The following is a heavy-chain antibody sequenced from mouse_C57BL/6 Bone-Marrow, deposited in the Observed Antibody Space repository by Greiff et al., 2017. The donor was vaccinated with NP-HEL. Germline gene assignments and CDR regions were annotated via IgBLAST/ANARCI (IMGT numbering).Heavy chain of an antibody. Sequence: VQLQQSGAELVMPGASVKLSCKASGYTFTSYWMHWVKQRPGQGLEWIGEIDPSDSYTNYTQKFKGKSTLTVDKSSSTAYRQLSSLTSEDSAVYYWARGPYDYDVDWYFDGWGTGTTVTVSS. CDR1: GYTFTSYW. CDR2: IDPSDSYT. D-gene: IGHD2-4*01. J-gene: IGHJ1*03. V-gene: IGHV1-69*01. CDR3: ARGPYDYDVDWYFDG.